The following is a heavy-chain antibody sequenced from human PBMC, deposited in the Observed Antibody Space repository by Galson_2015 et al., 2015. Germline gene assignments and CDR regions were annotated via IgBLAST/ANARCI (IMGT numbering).Heavy chain of an antibody. CDR1: GFTFSSYW. V-gene: IGHV3-30-3*01. CDR3: ARDWSRDSYALDY. Sequence: SLRLSCAASGFTFSSYWMHWVRQAPGKGLEWVAVISYDGSNKYYADSVKGRFTISRDNSKDTLYLQMNSLRAEDTAVYYCARDWSRDSYALDYWGQGTLVTVSS. J-gene: IGHJ4*02. D-gene: IGHD5-18*01. CDR2: ISYDGSNK.